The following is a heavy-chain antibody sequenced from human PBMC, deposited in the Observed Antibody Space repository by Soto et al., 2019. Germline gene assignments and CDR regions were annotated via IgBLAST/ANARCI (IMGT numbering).Heavy chain of an antibody. J-gene: IGHJ3*02. D-gene: IGHD2-2*03. Sequence: ASVKVSCKASGYTFTSYGISWVRQAPGQGIERMGWISAYNGNTNYAQKLQGRVTMTTDTSTSTAYMELRSLRSDDTAVYYCERGPTIGYCSSTSCYLLHAFDIWGQGTMVTVSS. V-gene: IGHV1-18*01. CDR3: ERGPTIGYCSSTSCYLLHAFDI. CDR2: ISAYNGNT. CDR1: GYTFTSYG.